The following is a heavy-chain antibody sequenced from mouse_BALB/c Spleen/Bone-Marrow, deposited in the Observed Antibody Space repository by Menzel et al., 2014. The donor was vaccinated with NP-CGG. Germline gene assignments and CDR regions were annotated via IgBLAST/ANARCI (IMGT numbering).Heavy chain of an antibody. CDR3: ARLDGNYRYAMDY. J-gene: IGHJ4*01. CDR1: GYTFTDYV. V-gene: IGHV1-77*01. CDR2: IYPGSGST. D-gene: IGHD2-1*01. Sequence: VQLQQSGPKLVKPGASVKMSCKASGYTFTDYVITWVKQRTGQGLEWIGEIYPGSGSTYYNEKFKGKATLTADKSSNTAYMQLGSLTSEDSAVYFCARLDGNYRYAMDYWGQGTSVTVSS.